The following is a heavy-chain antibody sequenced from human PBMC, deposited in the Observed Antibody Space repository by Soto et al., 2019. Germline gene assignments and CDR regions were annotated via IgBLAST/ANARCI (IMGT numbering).Heavy chain of an antibody. CDR3: AKGLTPGSLRYYFDY. J-gene: IGHJ4*02. Sequence: GGSLRLSCAASGFTFSSYAMSWVRQAPGKGLEWVSAISGSGGSTYYADSVKGRFTISRDNSKNTLYLQMNSLRAEDTAVYYCAKGLTPGSLRYYFDYWGQGTLVTVSS. D-gene: IGHD2-2*01. CDR2: ISGSGGST. CDR1: GFTFSSYA. V-gene: IGHV3-23*01.